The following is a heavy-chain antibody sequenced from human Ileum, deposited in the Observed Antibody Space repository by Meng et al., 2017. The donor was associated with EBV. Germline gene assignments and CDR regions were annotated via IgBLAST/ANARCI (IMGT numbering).Heavy chain of an antibody. V-gene: IGHV1-8*01. CDR3: ARGYWAGGRDWFDP. J-gene: IGHJ5*02. CDR2: MDSYRCNT. D-gene: IGHD2-8*02. CDR1: GYTITTYE. Sequence: VQSGAGVQKAGALRKVSCQASGYTITTYEINRGRQAPGKGLASSEGMDSYRCNTSYAQKFRGRVTLTGDTSINTAYLEVISLTSEDTAVYYCARGYWAGGRDWFDPWGQGTLVTVSS.